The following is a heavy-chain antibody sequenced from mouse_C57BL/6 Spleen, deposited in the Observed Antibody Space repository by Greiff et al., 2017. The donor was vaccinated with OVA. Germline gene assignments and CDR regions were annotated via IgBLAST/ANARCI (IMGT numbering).Heavy chain of an antibody. J-gene: IGHJ3*01. Sequence: EVKVVESGEGLVKPGGSLKLSCAASGFTFSSYAMSWVRQTPEKRLEWVAYISSGGDYIYYADTVKCRFTISRDNARNTLYLQMSSLKSEDTAMYYCTSLLYRGAWFAYWGQGTLVTVSA. V-gene: IGHV5-9-1*02. CDR1: GFTFSSYA. CDR2: ISSGGDYI. CDR3: TSLLYRGAWFAY. D-gene: IGHD2-1*01.